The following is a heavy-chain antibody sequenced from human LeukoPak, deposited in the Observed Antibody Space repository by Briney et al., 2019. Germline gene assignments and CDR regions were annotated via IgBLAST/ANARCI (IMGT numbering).Heavy chain of an antibody. CDR1: GFTFSSYG. J-gene: IGHJ5*01. V-gene: IGHV3-48*04. Sequence: GGSLRLSCAASGFTFSSYGMHWVRQAPGKGLEWISYISGGGRTIYYADSVKGRFTISRDNAKNSVFLQMNSLRAEDTALYYCARIGHDLYQTFDSWSHGTLITVSS. CDR2: ISGGGRTI. CDR3: ARIGHDLYQTFDS. D-gene: IGHD2-2*01.